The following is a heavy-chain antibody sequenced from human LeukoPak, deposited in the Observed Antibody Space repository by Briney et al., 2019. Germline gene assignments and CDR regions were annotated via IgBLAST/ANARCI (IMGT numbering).Heavy chain of an antibody. CDR2: IKGDGSSR. CDR1: GFTFSPYW. V-gene: IGHV3-74*01. J-gene: IGHJ4*02. D-gene: IGHD6-19*01. Sequence: GGSLRLSCAASGFTFSPYWMHWVRQVPGKGLVWVSRIKGDGSSRAYADFVKGRFTISRDNAKNTLYLQMNSLRAEDTAVYYCARGSIAVAGTYVYWGQGTLVTVSS. CDR3: ARGSIAVAGTYVY.